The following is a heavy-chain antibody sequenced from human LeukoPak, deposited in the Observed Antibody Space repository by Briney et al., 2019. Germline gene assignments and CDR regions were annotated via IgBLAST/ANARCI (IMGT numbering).Heavy chain of an antibody. Sequence: SETLSLTCAVYGGSFSGYCWSWIRQPPGKGLEWIGEINHSESTNYNPSLKSRVTISVDTSKNQFSLKLSSVTAADTAVYYCARGPRAARPYYYYYGMDVWGQGTTVTVSS. D-gene: IGHD6-6*01. V-gene: IGHV4-34*01. CDR1: GGSFSGYC. J-gene: IGHJ6*02. CDR3: ARGPRAARPYYYYYGMDV. CDR2: INHSEST.